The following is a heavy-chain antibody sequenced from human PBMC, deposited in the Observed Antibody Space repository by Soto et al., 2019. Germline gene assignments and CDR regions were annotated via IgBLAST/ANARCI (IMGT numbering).Heavy chain of an antibody. Sequence: GGSLRLSCAASGFTFKTYAMSWVRQAPGKGLEWVAGMNGSGGNIFYADSVKGRFTISRDNFNNMLFLQMDSLRVEDTARYFCAKDEPYCTGGSCYSAWHNWFDPWGQGTLVTVPS. J-gene: IGHJ5*02. CDR3: AKDEPYCTGGSCYSAWHNWFDP. CDR2: MNGSGGNI. V-gene: IGHV3-23*01. CDR1: GFTFKTYA. D-gene: IGHD2-15*01.